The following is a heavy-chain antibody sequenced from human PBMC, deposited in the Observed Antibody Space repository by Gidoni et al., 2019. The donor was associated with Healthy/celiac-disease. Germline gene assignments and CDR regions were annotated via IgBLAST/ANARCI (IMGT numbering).Heavy chain of an antibody. CDR3: AKAYRETTFFWRGDLSDGMDV. V-gene: IGHV3-30*18. J-gene: IGHJ6*02. CDR2: ISYDGSNK. CDR1: GFTFSSYG. D-gene: IGHD3-3*01. Sequence: QVQLVESGGGVVQSGRSLRLSGAASGFTFSSYGLHWFRQAPGKGLEWVAVISYDGSNKYYADSVKGRFTISRDNSKNTLYLQMNSLRAEDTAVYYCAKAYRETTFFWRGDLSDGMDVWGQGTTVTVSS.